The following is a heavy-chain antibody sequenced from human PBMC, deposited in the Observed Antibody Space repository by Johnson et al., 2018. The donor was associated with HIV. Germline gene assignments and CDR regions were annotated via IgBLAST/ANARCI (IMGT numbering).Heavy chain of an antibody. J-gene: IGHJ3*02. Sequence: QVQLVESGGGVVRPGGSLRLSCAASGFTFSSFGMHWVRQAPGKGLEWVAFVRYDGGNKYYADSVKGRFTISRDNSKNTLYLTMNSLRAEDTDVYVCARDPGYSRSHWGAFDIWGQGTMVTVSS. D-gene: IGHD6-13*01. CDR3: ARDPGYSRSHWGAFDI. V-gene: IGHV3-30*02. CDR1: GFTFSSFG. CDR2: VRYDGGNK.